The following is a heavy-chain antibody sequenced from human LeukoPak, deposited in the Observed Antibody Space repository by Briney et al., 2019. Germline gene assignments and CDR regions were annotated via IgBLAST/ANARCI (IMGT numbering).Heavy chain of an antibody. V-gene: IGHV3-30*02. CDR1: GFTFSSYG. J-gene: IGHJ4*02. D-gene: IGHD3-16*01. CDR2: IRYDGNNK. Sequence: GGSLRLSCAASGFTFSSYGMHWVRQAPGKGLEWVAFIRYDGNNKYYADSVKGRFTISRDNSKNTLYLQMNSLRAEDTAVYYCANRVMVTSGFGYWGQGTLVTVSS. CDR3: ANRVMVTSGFGY.